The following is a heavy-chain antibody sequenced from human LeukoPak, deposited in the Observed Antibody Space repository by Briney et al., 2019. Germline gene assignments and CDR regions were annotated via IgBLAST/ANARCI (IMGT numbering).Heavy chain of an antibody. CDR3: ARGTGWPHFDY. J-gene: IGHJ4*02. V-gene: IGHV6-1*01. CDR2: TYYKSAWYN. Sequence: SETLSLTCTVSGGSISSYYWNWIRQSPSRGLEWLGRTYYKSAWYNDYAVHMKSRITISPDTSKNQFSLQLNSVTPDDTAVYYCARGTGWPHFDYWGQGILVTVSS. CDR1: GGSISSYY. D-gene: IGHD6-19*01.